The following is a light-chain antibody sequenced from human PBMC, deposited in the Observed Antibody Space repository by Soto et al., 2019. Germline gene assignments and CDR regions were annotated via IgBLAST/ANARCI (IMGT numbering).Light chain of an antibody. V-gene: IGKV1-9*01. CDR3: QQYNSYPIT. CDR2: AAS. CDR1: QGISGY. J-gene: IGKJ5*01. Sequence: DIQLTQSPSFLSASVGDRVTISCRASQGISGYLAWYQQKPGKAPNLLIFAASTLQSGVPSRFSGSGSGTEFTLTISSLQPEDFATYYCQQYNSYPITIGQGTRLEIK.